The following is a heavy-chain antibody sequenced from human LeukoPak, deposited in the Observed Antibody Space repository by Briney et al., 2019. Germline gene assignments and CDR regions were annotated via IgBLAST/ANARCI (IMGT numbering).Heavy chain of an antibody. D-gene: IGHD5-12*01. CDR1: GFSFSGYW. CDR3: ARDITIVATDFDY. Sequence: GGSLRLSCAASGFSFSGYWMRWIRQTPGKGLEWVANISPVGNDKYYKDSVKGRFTVSRDNAKDSLYLQMNSLRAEDTAVYYCARDITIVATDFDYWGQGTLVTVSS. J-gene: IGHJ4*02. V-gene: IGHV3-7*01. CDR2: ISPVGNDK.